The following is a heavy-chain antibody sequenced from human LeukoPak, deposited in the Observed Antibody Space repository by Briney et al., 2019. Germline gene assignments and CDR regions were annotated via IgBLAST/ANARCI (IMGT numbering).Heavy chain of an antibody. D-gene: IGHD3-10*01. CDR1: GGSFSGYY. CDR3: ARVEIGWFGGSRQYFDY. CDR2: INHSGST. Sequence: PSETLSLTCAVYGGSFSGYYWSWIRQPPGKGLKWIGEINHSGSTNYNPSLKSRVTISVDTSKNQFSLKLSSVTAADTAVYYCARVEIGWFGGSRQYFDYWGQGTLVTVSS. J-gene: IGHJ4*02. V-gene: IGHV4-34*01.